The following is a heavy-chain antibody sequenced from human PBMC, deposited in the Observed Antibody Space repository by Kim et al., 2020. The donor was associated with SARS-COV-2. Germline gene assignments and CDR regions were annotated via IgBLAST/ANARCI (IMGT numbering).Heavy chain of an antibody. Sequence: GGSLRLSCAASGFTFSSYGMHWVRQAPGKGLEWVAVISYDGSNKYYVDSVKGRFTISRDNSKNTLYLQMNSLRAEDTAVYYCARPTQTYSSSWSGYYFDYWGQGTLVTVSS. CDR2: ISYDGSNK. CDR3: ARPTQTYSSSWSGYYFDY. D-gene: IGHD6-13*01. J-gene: IGHJ4*02. V-gene: IGHV3-33*05. CDR1: GFTFSSYG.